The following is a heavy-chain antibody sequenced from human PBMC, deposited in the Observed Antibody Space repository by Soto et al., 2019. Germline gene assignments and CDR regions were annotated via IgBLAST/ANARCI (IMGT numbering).Heavy chain of an antibody. CDR3: ATEVATAYNAEYFQH. J-gene: IGHJ1*01. Sequence: PSETLSLTCTVSGGSISSGGYYWSWIRQHPGKGLEWIGYIYYSGSTYYNPSLKSRVTISVDTSKNQFSLKLSSVTAADTAVYYCATEVATAYNAEYFQHWGQGTLVTVS. V-gene: IGHV4-31*03. CDR2: IYYSGST. D-gene: IGHD5-12*01. CDR1: GGSISSGGYY.